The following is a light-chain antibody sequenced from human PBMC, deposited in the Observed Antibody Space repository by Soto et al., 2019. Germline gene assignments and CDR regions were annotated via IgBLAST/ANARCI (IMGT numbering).Light chain of an antibody. J-gene: IGKJ1*01. CDR1: QYMSDW. CDR3: QQCSSYPWT. Sequence: DIQMTQSPSTLSASIGDRVTITCRASQYMSDWLAWYQQKPGKVPKLLISKASYLESGLPLRFSGSGSGREFTLTISSLQPDDFATYYCQQCSSYPWTFGQGTKVEVK. CDR2: KAS. V-gene: IGKV1-5*03.